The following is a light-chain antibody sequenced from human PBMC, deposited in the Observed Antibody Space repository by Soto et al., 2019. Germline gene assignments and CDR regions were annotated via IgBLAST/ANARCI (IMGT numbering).Light chain of an antibody. CDR2: YNN. CDR1: SSNIGSNT. J-gene: IGLJ1*01. Sequence: QSVLTQPPSASGTPGQRVTIAWSGSSSNIGSNTVNWYQQLPGTAPKLLIYYNNQLPAGVPERFSASKSGTSASLAISGLQSGDEADYYCAAWDDSLNGLVFGTGTKLTVI. CDR3: AAWDDSLNGLV. V-gene: IGLV1-44*01.